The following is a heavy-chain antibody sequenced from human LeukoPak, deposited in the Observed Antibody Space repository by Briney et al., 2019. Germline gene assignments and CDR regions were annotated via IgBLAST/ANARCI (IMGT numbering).Heavy chain of an antibody. CDR2: IYYSGST. CDR3: ARGRYLDY. CDR1: GGSISSHY. Sequence: SETLSLTCTVSGGSISSHYWSWIRQPPGKGLEWIGYIYYSGSTNYNPSLKSRVTISVDTSKNQFSLKLSSVTAADTAVYYCARGRYLDYWGQGTLATVSS. J-gene: IGHJ4*02. V-gene: IGHV4-59*11.